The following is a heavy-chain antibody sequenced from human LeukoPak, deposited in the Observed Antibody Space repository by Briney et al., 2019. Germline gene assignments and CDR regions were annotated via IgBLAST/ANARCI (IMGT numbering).Heavy chain of an antibody. D-gene: IGHD6-13*01. J-gene: IGHJ4*02. CDR1: GGTFSSYA. Sequence: ASVKVSCKASGGTFSSYAMHWVRQAPGQRLEWMGWINAGNGNTKYSQKLQGRVTMTTDTSTSTAYMELRSLRSDDTAVYYCARDVYSIAAAGTFDYWGQGTLVTVSS. CDR2: INAGNGNT. V-gene: IGHV1-3*01. CDR3: ARDVYSIAAAGTFDY.